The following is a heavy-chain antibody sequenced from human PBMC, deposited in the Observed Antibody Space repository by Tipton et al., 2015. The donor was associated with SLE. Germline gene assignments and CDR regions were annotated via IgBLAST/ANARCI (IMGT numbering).Heavy chain of an antibody. CDR1: GFTFSNYA. J-gene: IGHJ4*02. CDR2: VWDDGTNP. Sequence: SLRLSCVGSGFTFSNYAMHWVRQAPGKGLEWMAFVWDDGTNPYYAESVKARFTISRDNSRNTLYLQLNSVRAEDAALYYCAKESRPWNTPSPLDYWGQGTRVTVSS. V-gene: IGHV3-30*02. D-gene: IGHD1/OR15-1a*01. CDR3: AKESRPWNTPSPLDY.